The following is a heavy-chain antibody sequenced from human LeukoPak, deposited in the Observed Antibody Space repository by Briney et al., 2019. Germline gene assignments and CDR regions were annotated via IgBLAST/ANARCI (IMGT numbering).Heavy chain of an antibody. D-gene: IGHD3-22*01. J-gene: IGHJ3*02. CDR1: GGSFSGYY. CDR2: INHSGST. V-gene: IGHV4-34*01. Sequence: SETLSLTCAVYGGSFSGYYWSWIRQPPGKGLEWIGEINHSGSTNYNPSLKSRVTISVDTSKNQFSLKLSSVTAADTAVYYCARVWGAYDSSGYYMIYDAFDIWGQGTMVTVSS. CDR3: ARVWGAYDSSGYYMIYDAFDI.